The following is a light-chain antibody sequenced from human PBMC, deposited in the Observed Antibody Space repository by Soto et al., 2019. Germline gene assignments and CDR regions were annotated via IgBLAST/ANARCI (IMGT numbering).Light chain of an antibody. V-gene: IGKV3-11*01. Sequence: EIVMTQSPATLSLSPGERATISCRASQSVSSNLAWYQQKPGQAPRLLIYDASNRATGIPARLSGSGSGTDFTLTISSIEPEDFAVYYCQQHNNWPTFGQGTRLEIK. J-gene: IGKJ5*01. CDR1: QSVSSN. CDR3: QQHNNWPT. CDR2: DAS.